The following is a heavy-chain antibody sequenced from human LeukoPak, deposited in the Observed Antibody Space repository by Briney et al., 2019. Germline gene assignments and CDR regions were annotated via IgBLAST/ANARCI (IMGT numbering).Heavy chain of an antibody. Sequence: PSETLSLTCTVSGGSISSSSYYWGWIRQPPGKGLEWIGSIYYSGSTYYNPSLRSRVTISVDTSKNQFSLKLSSVTAADTAVYYCARDAAKAQLAYFDYWGQGTLVTVSS. CDR3: ARDAAKAQLAYFDY. J-gene: IGHJ4*02. CDR2: IYYSGST. D-gene: IGHD6-13*01. V-gene: IGHV4-39*02. CDR1: GGSISSSSYY.